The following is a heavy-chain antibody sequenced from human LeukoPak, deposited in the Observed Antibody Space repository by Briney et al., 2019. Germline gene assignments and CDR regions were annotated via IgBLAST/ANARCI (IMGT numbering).Heavy chain of an antibody. V-gene: IGHV4-34*01. Sequence: PSETLSLTCAVYGGSFSGYYWSWIRQPPGKGLEWIGEINHSGSTNYNPSLKSRVTISVDTSKNQSSLKLSSVTAADTAVYYCARGVAAAGSDYYYYCMDVWGKGTTVTVSS. CDR1: GGSFSGYY. J-gene: IGHJ6*03. CDR3: ARGVAAAGSDYYYYCMDV. D-gene: IGHD6-13*01. CDR2: INHSGST.